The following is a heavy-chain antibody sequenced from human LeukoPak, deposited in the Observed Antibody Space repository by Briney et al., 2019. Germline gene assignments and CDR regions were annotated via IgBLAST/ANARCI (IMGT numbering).Heavy chain of an antibody. V-gene: IGHV3-7*03. Sequence: PGGSLRLSCEVTGFSFSNSWMSWVRQAPGKGLEWVASIKEDGTEKHYADSLKDRFTISRDNSKNTLYLQMNSLRAEDTAVYYCAKDRRIVVVPDYWGQGTLVIVSS. CDR2: IKEDGTEK. CDR1: GFSFSNSW. D-gene: IGHD3-22*01. J-gene: IGHJ4*02. CDR3: AKDRRIVVVPDY.